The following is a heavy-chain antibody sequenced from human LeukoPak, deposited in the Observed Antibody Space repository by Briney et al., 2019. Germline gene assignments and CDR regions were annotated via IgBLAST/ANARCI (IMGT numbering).Heavy chain of an antibody. CDR3: ASVYTYYYDSSGYLFDY. D-gene: IGHD3-22*01. V-gene: IGHV1-69*13. J-gene: IGHJ4*02. CDR1: GGTFSSYA. CDR2: IIPIFGTA. Sequence: HRASVKVSCKASGGTFSSYAISWVRQAPGQGLEWMGGIIPIFGTANYAQKFQGRVTITADESTSTAYMELSSLRSEDTAVYYCASVYTYYYDSSGYLFDYWGQGTLVTVSS.